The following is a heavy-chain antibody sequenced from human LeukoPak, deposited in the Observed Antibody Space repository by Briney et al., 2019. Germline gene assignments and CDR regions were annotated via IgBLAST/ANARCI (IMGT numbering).Heavy chain of an antibody. CDR2: FDPEDGET. D-gene: IGHD4-17*01. J-gene: IGHJ4*02. CDR3: ATVGYGDYVRSFDY. CDR1: GYTLTELS. V-gene: IGHV1-24*01. Sequence: ASVKVSCKVSGYTLTELSMHWVRQAPGKGIEWMGGFDPEDGETIYAQKFQGRVTMTEDTSTDTAYMELSSLRSEDTAVYYCATVGYGDYVRSFDYWGQGTLVTVSS.